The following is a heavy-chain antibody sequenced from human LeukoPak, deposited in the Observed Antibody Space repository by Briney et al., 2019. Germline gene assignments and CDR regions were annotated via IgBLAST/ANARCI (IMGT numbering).Heavy chain of an antibody. V-gene: IGHV3-30*03. J-gene: IGHJ2*01. CDR1: GFTFSSYG. CDR3: ARDRLEEMATDRLYWYFDL. D-gene: IGHD5-24*01. CDR2: ISYDGSNK. Sequence: GRSLRLSCAASGFTFSSYGMHWVRQAPGKGLEWVAVISYDGSNKYYADSVKGRFTISRDNSKNTLYLQMNSLRAEDTAVYYCARDRLEEMATDRLYWYFDLWGRGTLVTVSS.